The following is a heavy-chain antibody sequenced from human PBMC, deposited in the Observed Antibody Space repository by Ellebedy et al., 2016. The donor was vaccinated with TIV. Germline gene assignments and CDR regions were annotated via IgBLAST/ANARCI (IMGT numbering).Heavy chain of an antibody. Sequence: GESLKISCAASGFTFSNYWMHWVRQAPGKGLMWVSNIDSDGSTTIYADSVKGRFTISRDNAKNTLYLQMNSLTVEDTGVYYCARGSDGQDYWGQGTLVTVSS. D-gene: IGHD2-8*01. CDR1: GFTFSNYW. J-gene: IGHJ4*02. V-gene: IGHV3-74*01. CDR2: IDSDGSTT. CDR3: ARGSDGQDY.